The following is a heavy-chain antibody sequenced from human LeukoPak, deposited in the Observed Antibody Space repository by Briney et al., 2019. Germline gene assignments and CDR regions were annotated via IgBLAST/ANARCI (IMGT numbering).Heavy chain of an antibody. D-gene: IGHD3-22*01. J-gene: IGHJ2*01. CDR3: AREDPRVRYFDL. Sequence: KPSETLSLTCTVSGVSVSSYYWSWIRQPPGKGLEWIGYIYYSGSTNYNPSLKSRVTISVDTSKNQFSLKLSSVTAADTAVYYCAREDPRVRYFDLWGRGTLVTVSS. V-gene: IGHV4-59*02. CDR1: GVSVSSYY. CDR2: IYYSGST.